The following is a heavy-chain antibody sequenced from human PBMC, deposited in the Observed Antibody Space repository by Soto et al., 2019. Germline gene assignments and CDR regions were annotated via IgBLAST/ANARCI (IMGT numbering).Heavy chain of an antibody. J-gene: IGHJ4*02. V-gene: IGHV4-30-4*01. D-gene: IGHD6-19*01. Sequence: SETLSLTCTVSGGSISSGGYFWSWIRQPPGKGLEWIGHVYNIGSTYSNPSLTSRVTISVDTSKNQFSLRLSFVTAADTAVYYCARGLAGDKVDYWGQGTLVTVSS. CDR3: ARGLAGDKVDY. CDR2: VYNIGST. CDR1: GGSISSGGYF.